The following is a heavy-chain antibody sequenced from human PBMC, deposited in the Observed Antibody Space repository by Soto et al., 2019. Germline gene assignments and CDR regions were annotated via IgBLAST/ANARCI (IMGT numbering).Heavy chain of an antibody. Sequence: PSETLSLTCVVSGGSITSYHWSWIRQFPGKGLEWIAYIYYSRNTYYNPSLKSRVTISVDTSENQFSLKLSSMTAADTAVYYCARSQRFGDLERPFPYYRMHVWGQGIKVTGFS. CDR2: IYYSRNT. J-gene: IGHJ6*02. CDR1: GGSITSYH. V-gene: IGHV4-59*06. CDR3: ARSQRFGDLERPFPYYRMHV. D-gene: IGHD3-10*01.